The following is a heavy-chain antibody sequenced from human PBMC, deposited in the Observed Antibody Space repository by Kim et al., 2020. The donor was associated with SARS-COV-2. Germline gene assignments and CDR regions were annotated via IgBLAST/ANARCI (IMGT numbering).Heavy chain of an antibody. Sequence: GGSLRLSCAASGFTFSSYSMNWVRQAPGKGLEWVSYISSSSSTIYYADSVKGRFTISRDNAKNSLYLQMNSLRDEDTAVYYCARGRKQLGTPDAFDIWGQGTMVTVSS. CDR1: GFTFSSYS. J-gene: IGHJ3*02. D-gene: IGHD6-13*01. CDR3: ARGRKQLGTPDAFDI. V-gene: IGHV3-48*02. CDR2: ISSSSSTI.